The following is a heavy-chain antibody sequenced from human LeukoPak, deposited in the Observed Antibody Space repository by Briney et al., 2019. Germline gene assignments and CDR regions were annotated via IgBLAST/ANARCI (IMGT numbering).Heavy chain of an antibody. D-gene: IGHD5-18*01. J-gene: IGHJ4*02. CDR1: GFTFSSYG. Sequence: GGSLRLSCAASGFTFSSYGMHWVRQAPGKGLEWVAVISYDGINIYYTDSVKGRFSISRDNSKNTLYLQMNSLRAEDSAMYYCAKEKDSRGYSFGTDYWGQGTLVTVTS. V-gene: IGHV3-30*18. CDR3: AKEKDSRGYSFGTDY. CDR2: ISYDGINI.